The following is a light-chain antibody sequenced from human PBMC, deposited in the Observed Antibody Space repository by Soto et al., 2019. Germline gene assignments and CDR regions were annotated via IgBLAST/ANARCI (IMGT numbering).Light chain of an antibody. CDR1: QSVSSN. V-gene: IGKV3-15*01. CDR3: QQSYSTPT. CDR2: GAS. J-gene: IGKJ4*01. Sequence: EIVMTQSPATLSVSPGERATLSCRASQSVSSNLAWYQQKPGQAPRLLIYGASTRATGIPARFSGSGSGTEFTLTISSLQPEDFATYYCQQSYSTPTFGGGTKGDIK.